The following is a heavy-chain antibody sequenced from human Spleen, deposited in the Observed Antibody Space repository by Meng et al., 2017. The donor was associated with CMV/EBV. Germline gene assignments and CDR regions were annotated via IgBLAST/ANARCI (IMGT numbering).Heavy chain of an antibody. V-gene: IGHV4-39*01. D-gene: IGHD2-2*01. CDR3: VRPYCTGTTCFFDWFDP. CDR1: SIRRSSNY. CDR2: VYYTGNT. Sequence: SIRRSSNYWGWIRQTPGKGLECIGSVYYTGNTYQNPSLKSRVTISVDASKNQFSLRLRSVTAADTAMYYCVRPYCTGTTCFFDWFDPWGQGTLVTVSS. J-gene: IGHJ5*02.